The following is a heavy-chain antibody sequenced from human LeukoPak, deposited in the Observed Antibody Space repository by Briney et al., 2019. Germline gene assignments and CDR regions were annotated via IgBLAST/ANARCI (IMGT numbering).Heavy chain of an antibody. CDR3: ARNVRVEPHGYFDY. D-gene: IGHD3-10*02. CDR1: GGSISSYY. CDR2: IYYSGST. Sequence: PSETLSLTCTVSGGSISSYYWSWIRQPPGKGLEWIGYIYYSGSTNYNPSLKSRVTISVDTSKNQFSLKLSSVTAADRAVYYCARNVRVEPHGYFDYWGQGTLVTVSS. J-gene: IGHJ4*02. V-gene: IGHV4-59*08.